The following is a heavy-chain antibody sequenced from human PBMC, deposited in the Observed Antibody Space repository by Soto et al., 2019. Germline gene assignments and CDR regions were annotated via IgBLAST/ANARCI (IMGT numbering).Heavy chain of an antibody. CDR1: GFSLSTSGVG. V-gene: IGHV2-5*02. CDR3: AHRPSYCSGGSCYSGFDS. J-gene: IGHJ4*02. CDR2: IYWDDDK. D-gene: IGHD2-15*01. Sequence: QITLKESGPTLVKPTQTLTLTCTFSGFSLSTSGVGVGWIRQLPGKALEWLALIYWDDDKRYSPSLKSRLTITKDTSKNQVVLTMTNMDPVDTATYYCAHRPSYCSGGSCYSGFDSWGQGTLVTVSS.